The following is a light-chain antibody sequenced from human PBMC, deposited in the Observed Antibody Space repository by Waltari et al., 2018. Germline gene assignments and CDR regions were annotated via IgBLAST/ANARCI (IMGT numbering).Light chain of an antibody. J-gene: IGKJ3*01. V-gene: IGKV3-20*01. CDR2: GAS. CDR3: QQYGSSPFT. Sequence: EIVLTQSPGTLSLSPGERATLSCRASQSVSSSYLAWYQRKPGQAPRLLTYGASSRATGTPDRFSGSGSGTDFTLSISRLEPEDFAVYYCQQYGSSPFTFGPGTKVDIK. CDR1: QSVSSSY.